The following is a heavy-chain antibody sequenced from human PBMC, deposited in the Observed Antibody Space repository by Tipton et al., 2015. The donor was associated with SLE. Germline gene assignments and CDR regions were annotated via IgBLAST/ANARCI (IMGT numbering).Heavy chain of an antibody. CDR3: ARDPRNLHGAPGEYFFDF. Sequence: SLRLSCAASEFTFSQYEMNWVRQAPGKGLEWISYISGRSAKFYAESVRGRFTVSRDNAKNLLYLEMSALRSEDTALYYCARDPRNLHGAPGEYFFDFWGQGTLVTVSS. D-gene: IGHD4/OR15-4a*01. J-gene: IGHJ4*02. V-gene: IGHV3-69-1*01. CDR1: EFTFSQYE. CDR2: ISGRSAK.